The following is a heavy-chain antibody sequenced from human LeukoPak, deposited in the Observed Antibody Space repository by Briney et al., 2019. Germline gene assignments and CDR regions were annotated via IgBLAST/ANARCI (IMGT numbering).Heavy chain of an antibody. CDR2: IYSGGNT. V-gene: IGHV3-66*01. CDR3: ARAPRGDYYGSRGYFDY. Sequence: GGSLRLSCAASGFTFSSNYMSWVRQAPGKGLEWVSVIYSGGNTYYADSVEGRFTISRDNSKNTLYLQMNSRSAEDTAVYYCARAPRGDYYGSRGYFDYWGQGTLVRVSS. J-gene: IGHJ4*02. CDR1: GFTFSSNY. D-gene: IGHD3-22*01.